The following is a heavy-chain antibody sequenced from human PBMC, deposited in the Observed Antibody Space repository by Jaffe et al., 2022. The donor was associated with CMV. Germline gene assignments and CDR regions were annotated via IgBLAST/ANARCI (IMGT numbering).Heavy chain of an antibody. CDR3: ARGGKKNDY. CDR2: IYYSGST. V-gene: IGHV4-59*01. CDR1: GGSISSYY. Sequence: QVQLQESGPGLVKPSETLSLTCTVSGGSISSYYWSWIRQPPGKGLEWIGYIYYSGSTNYNPSLKSRVTISVDTSKNQFSLKLSSVTAADTAVYYCARGGKKNDYWGQGTLVTVSS. J-gene: IGHJ4*02.